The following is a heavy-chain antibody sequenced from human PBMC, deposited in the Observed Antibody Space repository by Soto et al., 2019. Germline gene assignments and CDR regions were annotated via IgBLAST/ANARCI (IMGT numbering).Heavy chain of an antibody. CDR2: ITVNGIT. Sequence: SETLSLTCTVSGAYVSDFSWSWIRQPAGKGLEWIGRITVNGITQYTPSFRSRVTMSMDTSRNQFSLNLQSATAADTALYYCARESGENWTYEAHWGQGTLVTVSS. D-gene: IGHD1-7*01. CDR3: ARESGENWTYEAH. CDR1: GAYVSDFS. J-gene: IGHJ1*01. V-gene: IGHV4-4*07.